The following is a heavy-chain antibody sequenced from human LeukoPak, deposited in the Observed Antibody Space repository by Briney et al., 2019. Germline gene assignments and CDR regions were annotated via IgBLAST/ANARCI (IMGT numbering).Heavy chain of an antibody. CDR1: GGSISSSSYY. Sequence: SETLSLTCTVSGGSISSSSYYWGWIRQPPGKGLEWIGSLCYTGITYHNPSLKSRVTISVDTSKNQFSLKLSSVTAADTAVYYCARGEAVAGLDYWGQGTLVTVSS. J-gene: IGHJ4*02. CDR3: ARGEAVAGLDY. D-gene: IGHD6-19*01. CDR2: LCYTGIT. V-gene: IGHV4-39*01.